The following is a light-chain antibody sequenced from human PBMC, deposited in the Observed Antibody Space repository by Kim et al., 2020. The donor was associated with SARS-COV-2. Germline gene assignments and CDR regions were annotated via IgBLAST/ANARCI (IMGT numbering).Light chain of an antibody. CDR1: QGINRD. CDR2: GAS. Sequence: DIQMTQSPSSLSASVGDGVTITCRASQGINRDLAWYQQRPGKVPKVLIYGASTLQSGVPSRFSGGGSGTDFTLTISGLQAEDVATYYCQKYNSAPWTFGQGTKVDIK. V-gene: IGKV1-27*01. J-gene: IGKJ1*01. CDR3: QKYNSAPWT.